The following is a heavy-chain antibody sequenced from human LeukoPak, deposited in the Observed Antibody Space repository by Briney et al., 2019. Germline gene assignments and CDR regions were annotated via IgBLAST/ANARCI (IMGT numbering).Heavy chain of an antibody. V-gene: IGHV3-11*03. D-gene: IGHD6-13*01. J-gene: IGHJ4*02. CDR2: ITSGSSYT. Sequence: NPGGSLRLSCVASGFTFSDYYMSWIRQAPGKGLEWVSYITSGSSYTYYADSVKGRFTISRDNAKNSLYLQMNSLRAEDTAAYYCARSASTAAGTPTLPIDYWGRGTVITVT. CDR3: ARSASTAAGTPTLPIDY. CDR1: GFTFSDYY.